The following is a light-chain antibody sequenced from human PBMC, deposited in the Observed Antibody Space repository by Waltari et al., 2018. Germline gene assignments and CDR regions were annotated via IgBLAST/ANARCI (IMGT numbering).Light chain of an antibody. V-gene: IGKV1-5*03. CDR2: KAS. Sequence: DIQMTQSPSTLSASVGDRVTITCRASQSISSWLAWYQQKPGKAPKLLIYKASSLESGVPSRFSGSGSGTEFTLTISSLQPDDFATYYXQQXNSYPXTFGQGXKLEIK. J-gene: IGKJ2*01. CDR3: QQXNSYPXT. CDR1: QSISSW.